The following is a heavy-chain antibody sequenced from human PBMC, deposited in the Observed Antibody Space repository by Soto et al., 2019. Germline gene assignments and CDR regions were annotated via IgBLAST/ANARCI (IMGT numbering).Heavy chain of an antibody. V-gene: IGHV3-23*01. CDR1: GFSFSIYA. Sequence: GGSLRLSCAASGFSFSIYAMSWVRHAPGKGLEWVSTISGSDGKTFYADSVKGRFSISRDTSKNTLYLQMNSLRADDTAVYYCARWSYLDYWGQGTRVTVSS. D-gene: IGHD3-3*01. CDR3: ARWSYLDY. J-gene: IGHJ4*02. CDR2: ISGSDGKT.